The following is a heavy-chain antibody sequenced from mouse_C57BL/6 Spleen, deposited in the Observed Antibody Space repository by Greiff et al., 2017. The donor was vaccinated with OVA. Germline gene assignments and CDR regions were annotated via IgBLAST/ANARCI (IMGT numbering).Heavy chain of an antibody. V-gene: IGHV3-6*01. CDR2: ISYDGSN. J-gene: IGHJ2*01. Sequence: EVQVVESGPGLVKPSQSLSLTCSVTGYSITSGYYWNWIRQFPGNKLEWMGYISYDGSNNYNPSLKNRISITRDTSKNQFFLKLNSVTTEDTATYYCARGDYYGSLDYWGQGTTLTVSS. CDR3: ARGDYYGSLDY. D-gene: IGHD1-1*01. CDR1: GYSITSGYY.